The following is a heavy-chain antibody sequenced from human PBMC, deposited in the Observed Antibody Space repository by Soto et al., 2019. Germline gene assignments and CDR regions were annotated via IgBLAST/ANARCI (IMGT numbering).Heavy chain of an antibody. D-gene: IGHD6-13*01. CDR1: GFTFGSYA. J-gene: IGHJ5*02. Sequence: PGGSLGLSCSASGFTFGSYAMHWVRRAPGKGLEYVSAISSNGGSTYYADSVKGRFTISRDNSKNTLYLQMSSLRAEDTAVYYCVKGRQQLVLNWFDPWGQGTLVTVSS. V-gene: IGHV3-64D*06. CDR3: VKGRQQLVLNWFDP. CDR2: ISSNGGST.